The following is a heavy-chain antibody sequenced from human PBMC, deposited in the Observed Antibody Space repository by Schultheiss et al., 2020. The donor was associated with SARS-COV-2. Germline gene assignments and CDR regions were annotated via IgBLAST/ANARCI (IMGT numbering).Heavy chain of an antibody. J-gene: IGHJ4*02. CDR3: ARRSEDWNYVSDY. Sequence: GGSLRLSCKGSGYSFTSYWIGWVRQMPGKGLEWMGIIYPGDSDTRYSPSFQGQVTISADKSISTAYLQWSSLKASDTAMYYCARRSEDWNYVSDYWGQGTLVTVS. CDR2: IYPGDSDT. CDR1: GYSFTSYW. D-gene: IGHD1-7*01. V-gene: IGHV5-51*01.